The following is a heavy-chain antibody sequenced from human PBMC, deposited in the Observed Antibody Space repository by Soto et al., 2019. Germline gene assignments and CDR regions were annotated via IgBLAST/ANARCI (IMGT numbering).Heavy chain of an antibody. D-gene: IGHD3-9*01. Sequence: GKGLVWVSRINSDGSSTSYADSVKGRFTISRDNAKNTLYLQMTGLRAGDTAVYCCASGFFQAEVGIRYSVPVSAFLLNRSSDL. CDR2: INSDGSST. J-gene: IGHJ2*01. V-gene: IGHV3-74*01. CDR3: ASGFFQAEVGIRYSVPVSAFLLNRSSDL.